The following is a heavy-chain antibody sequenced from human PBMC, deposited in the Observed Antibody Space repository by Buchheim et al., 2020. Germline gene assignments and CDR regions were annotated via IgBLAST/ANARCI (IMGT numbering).Heavy chain of an antibody. Sequence: QVQLVESGGGVVQPGTSLRLSCGASGFTFSHYGMHWVRQAPGKGLEWVALIWYDGSNQYYGDSVKGRFTISRDGSKITLYLQINSLRLEDTAVYYCARGAGTAAGRPDYWGQGT. D-gene: IGHD6-13*01. CDR1: GFTFSHYG. J-gene: IGHJ4*02. CDR2: IWYDGSNQ. CDR3: ARGAGTAAGRPDY. V-gene: IGHV3-33*01.